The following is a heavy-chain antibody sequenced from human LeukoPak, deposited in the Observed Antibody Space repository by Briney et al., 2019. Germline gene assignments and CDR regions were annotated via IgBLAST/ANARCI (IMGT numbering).Heavy chain of an antibody. CDR3: ARGAYSSGWAYFDH. CDR1: GFTFSDYN. CDR2: ISFSGNTN. V-gene: IGHV3-48*04. J-gene: IGHJ4*02. D-gene: IGHD6-19*01. Sequence: GGSLSLSCAASGFTFSDYNMNWVRQAPGKGLEWVSYISFSGNTNYYAASGKGLINISRDNTNNSLYLHIYSPASDATAAYYCARGAYSSGWAYFDHWGQGTLVTVSS.